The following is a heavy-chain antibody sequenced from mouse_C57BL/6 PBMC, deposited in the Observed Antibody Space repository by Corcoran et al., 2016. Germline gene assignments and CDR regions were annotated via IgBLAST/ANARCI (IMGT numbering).Heavy chain of an antibody. CDR1: GYTFTSYW. Sequence: QVQLQQPGAELVMPGASVKLSCKASGYTFTSYWMHWVKQRPGQGLEWIGEIDPSDSYTNYNQKFKGKSTLTVDKSSSTAYMQLSSLTSEDSAVYYCAITTVDLFAYWCQGTLVTVSA. V-gene: IGHV1-69*01. CDR3: AITTVDLFAY. J-gene: IGHJ3*01. CDR2: IDPSDSYT. D-gene: IGHD1-1*01.